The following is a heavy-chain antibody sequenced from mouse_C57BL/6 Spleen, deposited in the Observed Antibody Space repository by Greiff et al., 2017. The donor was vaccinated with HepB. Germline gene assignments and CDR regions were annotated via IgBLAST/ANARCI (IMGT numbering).Heavy chain of an antibody. J-gene: IGHJ4*01. D-gene: IGHD1-1*01. Sequence: EVQLQQSGPELVKPGASVKISCKASGYTFTDYYMNWVKQSHGKSLEWIGDINPNNGGTSYNQKFKGKATLTVDKSSSTAYMELRSLTSEDSAVYYCASFTTVVEATTPMGEDYWGQGTSVTVSS. CDR2: INPNNGGT. V-gene: IGHV1-26*01. CDR3: ASFTTVVEATTPMGEDY. CDR1: GYTFTDYY.